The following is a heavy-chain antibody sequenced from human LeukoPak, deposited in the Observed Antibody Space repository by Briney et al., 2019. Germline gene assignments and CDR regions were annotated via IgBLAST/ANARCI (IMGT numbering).Heavy chain of an antibody. CDR2: IYYSGST. D-gene: IGHD3-22*01. CDR1: GGSISSYY. V-gene: IGHV4-59*01. CDR3: ARRPPSYSSGYSGPFDY. J-gene: IGHJ4*02. Sequence: SETLSLTCTVSGGSISSYYWSWIRQPPGKGLEWIGYIYYSGSTNYNPSLKSRVTISVDTSKNQFSLKLSSVTAADTAVYYCARRPPSYSSGYSGPFDYWGQGTLVTVSS.